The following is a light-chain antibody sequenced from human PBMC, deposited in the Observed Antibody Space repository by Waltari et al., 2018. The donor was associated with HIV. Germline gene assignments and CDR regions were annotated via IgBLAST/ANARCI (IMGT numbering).Light chain of an antibody. J-gene: IGKJ4*01. Sequence: EIVMTQSPGTLSVSPGERATLSCRASQNIRSNLAWYQQKPGQVPRLLIYGASTRATGIPARFSGSGSGTEFTLIISGLQSEDFADYYCQQYNDWLFTFGGGTKVEIK. CDR1: QNIRSN. V-gene: IGKV3-15*01. CDR3: QQYNDWLFT. CDR2: GAS.